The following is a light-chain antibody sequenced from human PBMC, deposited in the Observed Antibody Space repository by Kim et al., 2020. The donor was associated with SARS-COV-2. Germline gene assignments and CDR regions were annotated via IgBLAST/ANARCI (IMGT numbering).Light chain of an antibody. CDR3: QSADSSGTFVV. CDR2: KDS. Sequence: TGQRATFTWCGDALPKQYAYWYQQKPGQAPVLVIYKDSERPSGIPERFSGSSSGTTVTLTISGVQAEDEADYYCQSADSSGTFVVFGGGTQLTVL. CDR1: ALPKQY. J-gene: IGLJ2*01. V-gene: IGLV3-25*03.